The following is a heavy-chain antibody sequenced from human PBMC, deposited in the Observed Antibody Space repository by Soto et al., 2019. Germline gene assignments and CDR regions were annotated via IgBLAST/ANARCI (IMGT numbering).Heavy chain of an antibody. Sequence: PGGSLRLSCAASGFTFSSYGMHWVRQAPGKGLEWVAVISYDGSNKYYADSVKGRFTISRDNSKNTLYLQMNSLRAEDTAVYYCAKDHVKVVRFRSGGWVIPVSFIDYWGQGTLVTVSS. CDR1: GFTFSSYG. J-gene: IGHJ4*02. CDR2: ISYDGSNK. V-gene: IGHV3-30*18. D-gene: IGHD3-10*01. CDR3: AKDHVKVVRFRSGGWVIPVSFIDY.